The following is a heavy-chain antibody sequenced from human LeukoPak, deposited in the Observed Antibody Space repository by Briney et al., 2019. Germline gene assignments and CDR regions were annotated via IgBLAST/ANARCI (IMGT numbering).Heavy chain of an antibody. D-gene: IGHD2-2*01. J-gene: IGHJ4*02. Sequence: GGSLRLSCAASGFTFSNAYMNWVRQAPGKGLEYVSTISDTGVSTYYADSVKGRFAISRDNSKNKLFLQMSSLRADDTAVYYYAKDNCTSASCYNDYWGQGTLVTVSS. CDR1: GFTFSNAY. V-gene: IGHV3-23*01. CDR3: AKDNCTSASCYNDY. CDR2: ISDTGVST.